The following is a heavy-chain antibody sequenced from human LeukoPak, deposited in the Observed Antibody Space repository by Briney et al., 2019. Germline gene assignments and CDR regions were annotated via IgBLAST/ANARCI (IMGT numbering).Heavy chain of an antibody. J-gene: IGHJ5*02. Sequence: GGSLRLSCAASGFTFSSYAMSWVRQAPGKGLEWVSVIYSGGSTYYADSVKGRFTISRDNSKNTLYLQMNSLRAEDTAVYYCARGVHSSSQYLVFDPWGQGTLVTVSS. CDR2: IYSGGST. D-gene: IGHD6-19*01. V-gene: IGHV3-53*01. CDR3: ARGVHSSSQYLVFDP. CDR1: GFTFSSYA.